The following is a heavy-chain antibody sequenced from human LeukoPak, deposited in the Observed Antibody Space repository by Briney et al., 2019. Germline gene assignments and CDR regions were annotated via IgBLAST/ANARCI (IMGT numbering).Heavy chain of an antibody. D-gene: IGHD3-22*01. J-gene: IGHJ4*02. CDR1: GFTFSSYA. CDR2: ISYDGGNK. Sequence: GGSLRLSCAASGFTFSSYAMHWVRQAPGKGLEWVAVISYDGGNKYYADSVKGRFTISRDNSKNTLYLQMNSLRAEDTAVYYCARDLGDSSDRSDYWGQGTLVTVSS. CDR3: ARDLGDSSDRSDY. V-gene: IGHV3-30*04.